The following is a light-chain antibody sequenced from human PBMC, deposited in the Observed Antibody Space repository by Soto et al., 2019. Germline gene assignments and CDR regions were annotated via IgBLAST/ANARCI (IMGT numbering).Light chain of an antibody. CDR2: KDT. CDR1: ELANQY. CDR3: QSADSSGSQVV. J-gene: IGLJ2*01. V-gene: IGLV3-25*03. Sequence: SYELTQPSSVSVSPGQTARISCSADELANQYAYWYQQKPGQAHVLVIYKDTERPSGIPERFSGSSSGTSVTLTISGVQAEDEADYYCQSADSSGSQVVFGGGTKLTVL.